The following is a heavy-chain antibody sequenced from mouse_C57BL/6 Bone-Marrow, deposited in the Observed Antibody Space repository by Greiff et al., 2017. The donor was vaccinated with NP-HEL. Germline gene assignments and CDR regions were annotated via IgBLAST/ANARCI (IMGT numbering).Heavy chain of an antibody. CDR3: ARPPLVYFDV. D-gene: IGHD1-2*01. V-gene: IGHV1-81*01. CDR1: GYTFTSYG. CDR2: IYPRSGNT. Sequence: QVHVKQSGAELARPGASVKLSCKASGYTFTSYGISWVKQRTGQGLEWIGEIYPRSGNTYYNEKFKGKATLTADKSSSTAYMELRSLTSEDSAVYFCARPPLVYFDVWGTGTTVTVSS. J-gene: IGHJ1*03.